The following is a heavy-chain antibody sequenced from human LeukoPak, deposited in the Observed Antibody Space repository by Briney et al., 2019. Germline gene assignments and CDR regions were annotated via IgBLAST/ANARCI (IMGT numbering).Heavy chain of an antibody. Sequence: GGSLRLSCAASGFTFSSHGMHWVRLAPGKGLEWVAVIRNDGSHKYYGDSVKGRFTISRDNSKDTLYLQINSLRPGDTAVYYCAKDRLTEAYGMEVWGQGTTVTVSS. CDR3: AKDRLTEAYGMEV. CDR2: IRNDGSHK. J-gene: IGHJ6*02. CDR1: GFTFSSHG. V-gene: IGHV3-30*18.